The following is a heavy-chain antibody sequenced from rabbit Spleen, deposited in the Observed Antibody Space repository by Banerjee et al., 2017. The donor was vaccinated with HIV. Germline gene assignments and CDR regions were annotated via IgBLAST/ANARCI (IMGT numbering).Heavy chain of an antibody. V-gene: IGHV1S45*01. CDR2: ISGGGYI. CDR1: EFTISNNYW. J-gene: IGHJ4*01. CDR3: ARITTTYDFGLDL. Sequence: LEESGGGLVQPEGSLTLTCTASEFTISNNYWMSWVRQAPGKGLEWIGTISGGGYIYYASWAKGRFTISKTSSTTVTLQMTSLTAADTATYFCARITTTYDFGLDLWGQGTLVTVS. D-gene: IGHD4-1*01.